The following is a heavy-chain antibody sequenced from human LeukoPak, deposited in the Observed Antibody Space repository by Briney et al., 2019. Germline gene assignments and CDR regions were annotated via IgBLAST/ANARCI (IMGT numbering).Heavy chain of an antibody. V-gene: IGHV1-24*01. CDR1: GYTLTELS. J-gene: IGHJ4*02. CDR2: FDPEDGET. CDR3: ATVYELRDYFDY. Sequence: ASVKVPCKVSGYTLTELSMHWVRQAPGKGLEWMGGFDPEDGETIYAQKFQGRVTMTEDTSTDTAYMELSSLRSEDTAVYYCATVYELRDYFDYWGQGTLVTVSS. D-gene: IGHD4-23*01.